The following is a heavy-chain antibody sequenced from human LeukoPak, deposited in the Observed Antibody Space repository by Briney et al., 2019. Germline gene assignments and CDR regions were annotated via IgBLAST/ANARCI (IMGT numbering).Heavy chain of an antibody. Sequence: ASVKVSCKASGYTFTSYYMHWVRQAPGQGLEWMGIINPSGGSTNYAQKFQERVTITRDMSTSTAHMELSSLRSEDTAVYYCAARDSGSYRVDYWGQGTLVTVSS. D-gene: IGHD1-26*01. V-gene: IGHV1-46*01. CDR1: GYTFTSYY. CDR2: INPSGGST. CDR3: AARDSGSYRVDY. J-gene: IGHJ4*02.